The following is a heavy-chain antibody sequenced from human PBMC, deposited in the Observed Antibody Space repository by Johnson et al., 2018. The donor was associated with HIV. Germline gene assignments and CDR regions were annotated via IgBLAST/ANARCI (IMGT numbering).Heavy chain of an antibody. CDR1: GFTFRNAW. CDR3: AKESNGESRTPHAFDM. V-gene: IGHV3-30*02. Sequence: QVQLVESGGGLVKPGGSLRLSCAVSGFTFRNAWVSWVRQAPGKGLEWVAFIRYDGNSKYYIDSVKGRFTVSRDNSKNTLYLQMKSLRPEDTAVYYCAKESNGESRTPHAFDMWGQGTMVTVSS. D-gene: IGHD3-10*01. J-gene: IGHJ3*02. CDR2: IRYDGNSK.